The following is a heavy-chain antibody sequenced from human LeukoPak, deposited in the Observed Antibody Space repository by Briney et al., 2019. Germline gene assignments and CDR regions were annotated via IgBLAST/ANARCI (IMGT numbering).Heavy chain of an antibody. D-gene: IGHD4-17*01. CDR3: ANFDYGDIDY. Sequence: ASVKVSCKASGYTFTTYNINWVRQAPGQGLEWMGWISGYNGNTNYAQKLQGRVTMTTDTSTSTAYMELRSLKSDDTAVYYCANFDYGDIDYWGQGTLVTVSS. CDR1: GYTFTTYN. J-gene: IGHJ4*02. V-gene: IGHV1-18*01. CDR2: ISGYNGNT.